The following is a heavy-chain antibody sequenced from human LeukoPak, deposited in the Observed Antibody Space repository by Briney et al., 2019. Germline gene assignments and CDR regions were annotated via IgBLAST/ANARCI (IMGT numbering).Heavy chain of an antibody. V-gene: IGHV1-2*04. CDR1: GYTFTGYY. Sequence: ASVKVSCKASGYTFTGYYMHWVRQAPGQGLEWRGWINPNSGGTNYAQKFQGWVTMTRDTSISTAYMELSRLRSDDTAVYYCARDTRYSGYCSSTSCLSGGMDVWGKGPTVTVSS. CDR3: ARDTRYSGYCSSTSCLSGGMDV. CDR2: INPNSGGT. J-gene: IGHJ6*04. D-gene: IGHD2-2*01.